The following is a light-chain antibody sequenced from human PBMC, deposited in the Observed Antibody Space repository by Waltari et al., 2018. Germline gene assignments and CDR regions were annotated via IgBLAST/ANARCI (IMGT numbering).Light chain of an antibody. CDR2: KAS. Sequence: DIQMTQSPSTLSASVGDRVTIPCRASQSISNWLAWYQQKPGKAPKLLIYKASNLESGVPSRFSGSGSGTEFTLTISSLQPDDFATYYCQQYDNYWTFGQGTKVEI. V-gene: IGKV1-5*03. CDR1: QSISNW. CDR3: QQYDNYWT. J-gene: IGKJ1*01.